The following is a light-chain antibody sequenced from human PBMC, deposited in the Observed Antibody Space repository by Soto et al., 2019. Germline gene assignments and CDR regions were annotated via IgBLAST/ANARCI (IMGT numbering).Light chain of an antibody. V-gene: IGKV1-8*01. CDR3: QQYYSYPLT. Sequence: AIRMTQSPSSFSASTGDRVTITCRASQGISSYLAWYQQKPGKAHKLLIYAASTLQSGVPSRFSGSGSWTDFTLTISCLQSEDFATYYCQQYYSYPLTFGGGTKVEIK. CDR2: AAS. J-gene: IGKJ4*01. CDR1: QGISSY.